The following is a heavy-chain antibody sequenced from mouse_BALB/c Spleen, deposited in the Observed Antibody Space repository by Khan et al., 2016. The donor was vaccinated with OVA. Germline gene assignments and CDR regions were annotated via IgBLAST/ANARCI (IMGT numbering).Heavy chain of an antibody. CDR3: ARSGYGSFAY. D-gene: IGHD1-2*01. CDR1: GYTFTDYS. Sequence: VQLQQSGPEVVKPGASVKMSCRASGYTFTDYSLDWVKQSHGKSLEWIGYIFPNTGDTVYNQKFKTKATLTVNISSSTAHMELLSLTSEDSAVYYCARSGYGSFAYWGQGTLVTVSA. J-gene: IGHJ3*01. CDR2: IFPNTGDT. V-gene: IGHV1S29*02.